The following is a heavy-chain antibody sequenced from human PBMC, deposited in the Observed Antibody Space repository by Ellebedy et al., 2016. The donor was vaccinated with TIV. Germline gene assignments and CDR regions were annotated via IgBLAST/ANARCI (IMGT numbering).Heavy chain of an antibody. CDR1: GFTFTSYA. D-gene: IGHD1-26*01. V-gene: IGHV3-30-3*01. CDR2: ISYDGSNE. J-gene: IGHJ4*02. Sequence: GGSLRLXXAASGFTFTSYAIHWVRQAPGKGLEWVAVISYDGSNEYYADSVKGRFTISRDNSKNTLYLQMNSLRAEDTAVYYCARDPDWRGGSYSDYWGQGTLVTVSS. CDR3: ARDPDWRGGSYSDY.